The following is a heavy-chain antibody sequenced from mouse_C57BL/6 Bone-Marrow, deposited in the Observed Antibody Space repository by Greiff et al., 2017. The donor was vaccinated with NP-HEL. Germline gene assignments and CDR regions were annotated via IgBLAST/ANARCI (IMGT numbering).Heavy chain of an antibody. J-gene: IGHJ2*01. Sequence: VQLQQSGPVLVKPGASVKMSCKASGYTFTDYYMNWVKQSHGKSLEWIGVINPYNGGTSYNQKFKGKATLTVDKSSSTAYMELNSLTSEDSAVYYCAKDSSTMVTTKGYYFDYWGQGTTLTVSS. V-gene: IGHV1-19*01. CDR1: GYTFTDYY. CDR2: INPYNGGT. D-gene: IGHD2-2*01. CDR3: AKDSSTMVTTKGYYFDY.